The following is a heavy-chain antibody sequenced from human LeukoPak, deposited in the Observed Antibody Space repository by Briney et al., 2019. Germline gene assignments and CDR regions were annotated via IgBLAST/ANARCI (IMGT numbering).Heavy chain of an antibody. Sequence: GGSLRLSCAASAFTFSTYSMNWVRQAPGKGLEWVSSISGSSSYIYYADSVKGRFTISRDNAKKSLFLQMNSLRVEDTAVYYCARDGSRHCSGGTCSHFAYWGQGTLVTVSS. CDR3: ARDGSRHCSGGTCSHFAY. CDR1: AFTFSTYS. J-gene: IGHJ4*02. D-gene: IGHD2-15*01. CDR2: ISGSSSYI. V-gene: IGHV3-21*01.